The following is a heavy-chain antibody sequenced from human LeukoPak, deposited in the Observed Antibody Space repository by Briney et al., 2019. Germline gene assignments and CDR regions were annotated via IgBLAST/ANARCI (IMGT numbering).Heavy chain of an antibody. CDR2: IGGDGGST. V-gene: IGHV3-43*02. Sequence: GGSLRLSCAAPGFTFDDYAMHWVRQAPGKGLEWVSLIGGDGGSTYYADSVKGRFTISRDNSKNSLYLQMNSLRTEDTALYYCAKDKGTYVLRYFDWLFSLDYWGQGTLVTVSS. CDR1: GFTFDDYA. CDR3: AKDKGTYVLRYFDWLFSLDY. D-gene: IGHD3-9*01. J-gene: IGHJ4*02.